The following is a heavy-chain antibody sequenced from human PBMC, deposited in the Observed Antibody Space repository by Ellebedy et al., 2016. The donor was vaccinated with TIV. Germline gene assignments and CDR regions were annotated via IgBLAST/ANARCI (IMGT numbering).Heavy chain of an antibody. CDR3: AHDLQYAFDV. CDR1: GFSLSTSGMC. V-gene: IGHV2-26*01. CDR2: IFSNDEK. J-gene: IGHJ3*01. D-gene: IGHD1-1*01. Sequence: SGPTLVKPTQTLTLTCTFSGFSLSTSGMCVSWIRQPPGKALEWLAHIFSNDEKSYSTSLKSRLTISKDTSKSQVVLTMTNMDPVDTATYYCAHDLQYAFDVWGQGTMVTVSS.